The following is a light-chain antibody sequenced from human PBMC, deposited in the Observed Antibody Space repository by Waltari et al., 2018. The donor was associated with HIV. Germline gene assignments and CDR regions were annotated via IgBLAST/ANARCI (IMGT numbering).Light chain of an antibody. CDR3: QSADSSGNWL. CDR2: KDT. J-gene: IGLJ3*02. Sequence: SYELTQPPSVSVSPGQTARITCSGDALSKQYAYWYQQKPGQAPGVGNYKDTRKSSGIPERVSGSTSGTTVTLTISGVQAEDEADYYCQSADSSGNWLFGGGTKLTVV. CDR1: ALSKQY. V-gene: IGLV3-25*03.